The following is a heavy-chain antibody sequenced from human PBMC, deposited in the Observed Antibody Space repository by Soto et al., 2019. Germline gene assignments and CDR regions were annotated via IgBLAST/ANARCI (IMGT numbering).Heavy chain of an antibody. Sequence: LGESLKISCKGSGYSFTSYWIGWVRQMPGKGLEWMGIIYPGDSDTRYSPSFQGQVTISADKSISTAYLQWSSLKASDTAMYYCARGPTVTLYYFDYWGQGTLVPVSS. D-gene: IGHD4-17*01. J-gene: IGHJ4*02. CDR1: GYSFTSYW. CDR2: IYPGDSDT. V-gene: IGHV5-51*01. CDR3: ARGPTVTLYYFDY.